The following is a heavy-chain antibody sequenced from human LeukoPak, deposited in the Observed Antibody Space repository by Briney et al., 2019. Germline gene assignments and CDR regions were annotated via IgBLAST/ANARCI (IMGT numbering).Heavy chain of an antibody. CDR1: GGSISYYY. D-gene: IGHD4-17*01. V-gene: IGHV4-59*01. CDR3: AREDPQTTVPEGMDV. J-gene: IGHJ6*02. CDR2: IYYSGTT. Sequence: SETLSLTCTVSGGSISYYYWSWIRQSPGKGLEWIGYIYYSGTTNYNPSLKSRVSISVDTSKNQFSLQLRSVTAADTAVYYCAREDPQTTVPEGMDVWGQGTTVTVSS.